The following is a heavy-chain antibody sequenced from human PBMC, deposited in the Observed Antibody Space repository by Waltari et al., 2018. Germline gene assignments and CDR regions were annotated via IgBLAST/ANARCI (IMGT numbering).Heavy chain of an antibody. CDR1: GYTFTSHS. Sequence: QVQLVQSGAELKKPGASVKISCKTSGYTFTSHSIHWVRQAPGQGLEWMGIIGPVCLSTNYAPKCQDRITMTRDTSTNTVYMELRSLRADDTAFYYCARQRTYDSSAYFDYWGQGTQVTVSS. CDR2: IGPVCLST. J-gene: IGHJ4*02. CDR3: ARQRTYDSSAYFDY. D-gene: IGHD3-22*01. V-gene: IGHV1-46*01.